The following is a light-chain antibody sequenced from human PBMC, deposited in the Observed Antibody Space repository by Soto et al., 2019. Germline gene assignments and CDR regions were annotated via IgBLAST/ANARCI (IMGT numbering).Light chain of an antibody. J-gene: IGKJ2*01. Sequence: EIVLTQSPATLSLSPGEGATLSCRASQSVRSGSLAWYQQRPGQASRLLIFGASSRATDIPDRFSGSGYGTDFTLTISRLEPEDFAVYYCHNYADSPHTFGQGTKLEIK. CDR3: HNYADSPHT. CDR2: GAS. CDR1: QSVRSGS. V-gene: IGKV3-20*01.